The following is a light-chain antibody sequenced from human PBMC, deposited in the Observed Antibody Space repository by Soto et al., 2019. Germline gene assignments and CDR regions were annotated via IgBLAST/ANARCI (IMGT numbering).Light chain of an antibody. Sequence: QSVLTQPPSASGSPGQSVTISCTGTSSDVGGYNYVSWYQQHPGKAPKFLIFEVSRQPSGVPDRFSGSKSGNTASLTVSGLQADDEADYYCSSYAGSNNPVIFGGGTKVTVL. CDR2: EVS. CDR3: SSYAGSNNPVI. J-gene: IGLJ2*01. V-gene: IGLV2-8*01. CDR1: SSDVGGYNY.